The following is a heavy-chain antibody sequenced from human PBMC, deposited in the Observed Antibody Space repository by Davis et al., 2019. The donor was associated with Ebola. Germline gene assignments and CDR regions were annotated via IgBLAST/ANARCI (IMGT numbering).Heavy chain of an antibody. J-gene: IGHJ4*02. CDR2: IKQDGSEK. CDR1: GFTFSSYW. V-gene: IGHV3-7*01. D-gene: IGHD3-9*01. CDR3: ARDDNYDILTGYYTH. Sequence: GESLKISCAASGFTFSSYWMSWVRQAPGKGLEWVANIKQDGSEKYYVDSVKGRFTISRDNAKNSLYLQMNSLRAEDTAVYYCARDDNYDILTGYYTHWGQGTLVIVSS.